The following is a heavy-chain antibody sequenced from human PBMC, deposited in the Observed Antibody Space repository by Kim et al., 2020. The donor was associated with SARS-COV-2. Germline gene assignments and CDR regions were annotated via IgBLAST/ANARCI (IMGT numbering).Heavy chain of an antibody. D-gene: IGHD4-17*01. Sequence: NYAQKVQGRVTMTRDTSISTAYMELSRLRSDDTAVYYCARTLTTVVSFDYWGQGTLVTVSS. V-gene: IGHV1-2*02. J-gene: IGHJ4*02. CDR3: ARTLTTVVSFDY.